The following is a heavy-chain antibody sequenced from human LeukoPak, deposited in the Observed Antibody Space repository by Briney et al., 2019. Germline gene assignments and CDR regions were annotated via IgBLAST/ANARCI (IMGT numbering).Heavy chain of an antibody. J-gene: IGHJ4*02. CDR3: VRGSGWGDY. CDR1: GFTFSRYW. Sequence: GRSLRPSCAASGFTFSRYWAYCVRQPPGNGRVWVSRINIDGTSTAYADSVKGRFTISRDNAKNTLYLQMNSLRDEDTAVYYCVRGSGWGDYWGQGTLVTVSA. D-gene: IGHD6-19*01. CDR2: INIDGTST. V-gene: IGHV3-74*01.